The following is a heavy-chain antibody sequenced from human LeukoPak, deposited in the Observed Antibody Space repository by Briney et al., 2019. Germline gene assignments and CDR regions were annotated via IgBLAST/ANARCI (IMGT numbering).Heavy chain of an antibody. D-gene: IGHD5/OR15-5a*01. V-gene: IGHV1-8*01. J-gene: IGHJ4*02. CDR1: GYTFTSYA. Sequence: ASVKVSCKASGYTFTSYAINWVRQATGQGPEWVGWINPNSGNRGSAQKFQGRVTMTRDTSINTAYMELNSLTSEDTAVYYCARHSVSTFDHWGQGTPVTVSS. CDR3: ARHSVSTFDH. CDR2: INPNSGNR.